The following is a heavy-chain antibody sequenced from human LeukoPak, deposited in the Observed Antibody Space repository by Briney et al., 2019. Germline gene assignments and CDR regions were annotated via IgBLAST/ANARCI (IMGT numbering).Heavy chain of an antibody. D-gene: IGHD3-22*01. J-gene: IGHJ4*02. CDR3: AKDRAYYSDSSGYYLVRAYDY. V-gene: IGHV3-30*04. CDR2: IPYDGSNK. CDR1: GFTFSSYA. Sequence: GRTLRLSCAASGFTFSSYAMHWVRQAPGKGLEWVALIPYDGSNKYYADSVKGRFTISRDNSKNTLYLQMNSLRAEDTAVYYCAKDRAYYSDSSGYYLVRAYDYWGQGTLVTVSS.